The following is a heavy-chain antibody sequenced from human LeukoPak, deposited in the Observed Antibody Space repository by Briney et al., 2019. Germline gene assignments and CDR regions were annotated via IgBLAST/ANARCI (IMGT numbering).Heavy chain of an antibody. CDR3: ARSVNRWFLDY. D-gene: IGHD2-15*01. CDR2: IYYSGNI. CDR1: GGSVSIYY. V-gene: IGHV4-59*02. J-gene: IGHJ4*02. Sequence: SETLSLTCTVSGGSVSIYYWSWVRQPPGKGLEWIAYIYYSGNIKYNPALKNPITTSVDTSKNQFSLKLSSVTAAGTAVYYCARSVNRWFLDYWGQGTLVTVSS.